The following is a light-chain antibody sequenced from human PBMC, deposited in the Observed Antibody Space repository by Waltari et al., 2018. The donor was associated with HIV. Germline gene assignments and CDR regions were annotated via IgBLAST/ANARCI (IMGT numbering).Light chain of an antibody. J-gene: IGLJ2*01. CDR3: SAWDSSLTGWI. V-gene: IGLV10-54*01. CDR1: SANVGHQG. Sequence: AGLRQPPSLSMGLGRPATLTRTGHSANVGHQGAVWLQHHQGLPPRLLSHRNNNRPSRVSDRFSTATSGNTAFLTIRGLRSEDEADYFCSAWDSSLTGWIFGGGTQLAVL. CDR2: RNN.